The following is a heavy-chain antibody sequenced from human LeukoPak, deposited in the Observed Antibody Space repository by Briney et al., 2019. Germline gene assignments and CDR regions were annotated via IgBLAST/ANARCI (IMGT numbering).Heavy chain of an antibody. Sequence: GGSLRLSCAASGFTFSSYGMHWVRQAPGKGLEWVSVIYSGGSTYYADSVKGRFTISRDNSKNTLYLQMNSLRTEDTAVYYCARHFCSSTSCSNWGQGTLVTVSS. CDR2: IYSGGST. J-gene: IGHJ4*02. CDR3: ARHFCSSTSCSN. CDR1: GFTFSSYG. V-gene: IGHV3-66*04. D-gene: IGHD2-2*01.